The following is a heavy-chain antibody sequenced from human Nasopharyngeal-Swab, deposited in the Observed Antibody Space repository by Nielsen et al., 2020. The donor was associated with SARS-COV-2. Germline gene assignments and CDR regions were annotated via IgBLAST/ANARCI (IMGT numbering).Heavy chain of an antibody. CDR1: GYTFTSYY. CDR2: INPSGGST. J-gene: IGHJ6*02. V-gene: IGHV1-46*01. CDR3: ARDGTTSQTSYYYYGMDV. Sequence: ASVKVSCKASGYTFTSYYMHWVRQAPGQGLEWMGIINPSGGSTSYAQKFQGRVTITADESTSTAYMELSSLRSEDTAVYYCARDGTTSQTSYYYYGMDVWGQGTTVTVSS. D-gene: IGHD4-17*01.